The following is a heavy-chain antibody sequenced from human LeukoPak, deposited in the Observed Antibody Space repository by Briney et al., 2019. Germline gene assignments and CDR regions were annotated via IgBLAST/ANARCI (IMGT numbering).Heavy chain of an antibody. CDR1: GYSISSGYY. D-gene: IGHD3-9*01. J-gene: IGHJ6*03. V-gene: IGHV4-38-2*02. Sequence: NPSETLSLTCTVSGYSISSGYYWGWIRQPPGKGLEWIGSIYHSGSTYYNPSLKSRVTISVDTSKNQFSLKLSSVTAADTAVYYCARGAPSRYFDWLSYYYYYYMDVWGKGTTVTISS. CDR2: IYHSGST. CDR3: ARGAPSRYFDWLSYYYYYYMDV.